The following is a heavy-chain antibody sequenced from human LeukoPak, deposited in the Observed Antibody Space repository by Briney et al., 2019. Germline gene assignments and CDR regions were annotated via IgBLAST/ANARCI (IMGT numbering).Heavy chain of an antibody. CDR3: ARGTYYYDSSGYYSLPDFAY. Sequence: ASVKVSCKASGYTFTSYAMNWVRQAPGQGLEWMGWINTNTGNPTYARGFTGRFVFSLDTSVSTAYLQISSLKAEDTAVYYCARGTYYYDSSGYYSLPDFAYGGQGTLVTVSS. D-gene: IGHD3-22*01. CDR2: INTNTGNP. J-gene: IGHJ4*02. CDR1: GYTFTSYA. V-gene: IGHV7-4-1*02.